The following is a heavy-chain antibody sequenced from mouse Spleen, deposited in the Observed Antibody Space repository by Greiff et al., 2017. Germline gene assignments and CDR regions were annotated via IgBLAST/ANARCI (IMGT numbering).Heavy chain of an antibody. CDR2: ISSGGSYT. CDR1: GFTFSSYA. V-gene: IGHV5-9-3*01. Sequence: DVQLVESGGGLVKPGGSLKLSCAASGFTFSSYAMSWVRQTPEKRLEWVATISSGGSYTYYPDSVKGRFTISRDNAKNTLYLQMSSLRSEDTAMYYCARRGGGLPYYFDYWGQGTTLTVSS. J-gene: IGHJ2*01. CDR3: ARRGGGLPYYFDY. D-gene: IGHD3-3*01.